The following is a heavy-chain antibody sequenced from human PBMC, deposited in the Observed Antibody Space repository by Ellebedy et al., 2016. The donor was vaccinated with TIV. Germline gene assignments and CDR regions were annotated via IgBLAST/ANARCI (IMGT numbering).Heavy chain of an antibody. CDR3: ARQGPYSSGWYYAFDI. J-gene: IGHJ3*02. Sequence: GESLKISCKGSGYSFTSYWIGWVRQMPGKGLEWMGIIYPGDSDTRYSPSFQGQVTISADKSISTAYLQWSSLKASDTAMYYCARQGPYSSGWYYAFDIWGQGTMVTVSS. D-gene: IGHD6-19*01. CDR1: GYSFTSYW. V-gene: IGHV5-51*01. CDR2: IYPGDSDT.